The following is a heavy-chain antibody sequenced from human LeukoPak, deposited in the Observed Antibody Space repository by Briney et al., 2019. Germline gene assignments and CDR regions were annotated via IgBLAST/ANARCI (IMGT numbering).Heavy chain of an antibody. D-gene: IGHD3-10*01. CDR1: GFTFSSYS. CDR2: IRSSSSYI. Sequence: GGSLRLPCAASGFTFSSYSMNWVRQAPGKGLEWVSYIRSSSSYIYYADSVKGRVTISRDNAKKSLYLQMNSLRAEDTAVYYCARDGSGSYFFDYWGQGTLVTVSS. J-gene: IGHJ4*02. V-gene: IGHV3-21*01. CDR3: ARDGSGSYFFDY.